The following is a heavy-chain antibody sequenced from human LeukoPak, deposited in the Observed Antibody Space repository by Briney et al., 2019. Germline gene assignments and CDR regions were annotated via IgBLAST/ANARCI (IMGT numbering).Heavy chain of an antibody. Sequence: GASVKVSCKASGGTFSSYAISWVRQAPGQGLEWMGRIIPILGIANYAQKFQGRVTITADKSTSTAYMELSSLRSEDTAVYYCARATDYYDSSGYINWGQGTLVTVSS. CDR2: IIPILGIA. J-gene: IGHJ4*02. CDR3: ARATDYYDSSGYIN. CDR1: GGTFSSYA. D-gene: IGHD3-22*01. V-gene: IGHV1-69*04.